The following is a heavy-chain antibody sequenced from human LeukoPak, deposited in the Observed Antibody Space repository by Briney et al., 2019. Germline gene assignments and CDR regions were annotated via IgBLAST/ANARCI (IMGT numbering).Heavy chain of an antibody. J-gene: IGHJ4*02. Sequence: PSETLSPTCTVSGGSISSSTYYWGWIRQPPGKGLEWIGSIYYSGSTYYNPSLKSRVTISVDTSKNQFSLKLSSVTAADTAVYYCASPGGGPTDYWGQGTLVTVSS. CDR3: ASPGGGPTDY. CDR2: IYYSGST. CDR1: GGSISSSTYY. D-gene: IGHD3-16*01. V-gene: IGHV4-39*01.